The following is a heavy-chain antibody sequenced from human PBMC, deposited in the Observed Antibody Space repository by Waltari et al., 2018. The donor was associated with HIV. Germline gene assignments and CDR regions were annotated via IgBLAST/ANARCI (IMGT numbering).Heavy chain of an antibody. CDR1: EFTFNNYW. CDR3: AREALYDSSGYYFDY. J-gene: IGHJ4*02. Sequence: EVQLVESGGGLVQRGGSLRLSGAASEFTFNNYWIPWVRQVPGKGLEWVANIKQDESEKYYVDSVKGRFTISRDNAKNSLFLQMNSLRAEDTAVYYCAREALYDSSGYYFDYWGQGTLVTVSS. CDR2: IKQDESEK. D-gene: IGHD3-22*01. V-gene: IGHV3-7*01.